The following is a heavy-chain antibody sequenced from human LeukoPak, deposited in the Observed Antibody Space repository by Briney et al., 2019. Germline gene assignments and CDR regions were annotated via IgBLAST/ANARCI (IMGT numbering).Heavy chain of an antibody. CDR2: ISWNSGNI. Sequence: GGSLRLSCAASGFTFDDYAMHWVRQAPGKGLGWVSGISWNSGNIGYADSVKGRFTISRDNAKNSLYLQMNSLRAGDTALYYCAKARGGFPRAFDIWGQGTMVTVSS. CDR1: GFTFDDYA. J-gene: IGHJ3*02. D-gene: IGHD3-16*01. CDR3: AKARGGFPRAFDI. V-gene: IGHV3-9*01.